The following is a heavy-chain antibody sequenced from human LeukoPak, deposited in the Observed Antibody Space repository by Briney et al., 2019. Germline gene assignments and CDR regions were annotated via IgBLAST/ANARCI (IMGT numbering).Heavy chain of an antibody. CDR1: GFTVNSNY. CDR3: ARDPGYSGYDLFDY. CDR2: ISSSSSYI. Sequence: GGSLRLSCTASGFTVNSNYMSWVRQAPGKGLAWVSSISSSSSYIYYADSVKGRFTISRDNAKNSLYLQMNSLRAEDPAVYYCARDPGYSGYDLFDYWGQGTLVTVSS. D-gene: IGHD5-12*01. J-gene: IGHJ4*02. V-gene: IGHV3-21*01.